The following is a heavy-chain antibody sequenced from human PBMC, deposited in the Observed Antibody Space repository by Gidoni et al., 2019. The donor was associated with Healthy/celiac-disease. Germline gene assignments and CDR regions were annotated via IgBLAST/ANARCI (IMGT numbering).Heavy chain of an antibody. CDR2: ISYDGSNK. D-gene: IGHD3-22*01. J-gene: IGHJ4*02. CDR1: GSTFSSSG. CDR3: AKDRVTMIVVPSGFDY. V-gene: IGHV3-30*18. Sequence: QVQLVESGGGVVQPGRSLRLSCAASGSTFSSSGMHWVRQAPGKGLEWVAGISYDGSNKYYADSVKGRFTISRDNSKNTLYLQMNSLRAEDTAVYYCAKDRVTMIVVPSGFDYWGQGTLVTVSS.